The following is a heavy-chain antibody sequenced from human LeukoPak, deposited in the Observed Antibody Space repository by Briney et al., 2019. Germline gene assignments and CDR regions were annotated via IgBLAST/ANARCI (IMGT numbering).Heavy chain of an antibody. CDR3: VRSQYIIAAAGTGFDY. J-gene: IGHJ4*02. V-gene: IGHV4-30-4*08. D-gene: IGHD6-13*01. Sequence: PSETLSLTCTVSGGSISSGDYYWSWIRQPPGRGLEWIGYIYYSGSTYYNPSLTSRVTISVDTSKNQFSLKLSSVTAADTAVYYCVRSQYIIAAAGTGFDYWGQGTLVTVSS. CDR1: GGSISSGDYY. CDR2: IYYSGST.